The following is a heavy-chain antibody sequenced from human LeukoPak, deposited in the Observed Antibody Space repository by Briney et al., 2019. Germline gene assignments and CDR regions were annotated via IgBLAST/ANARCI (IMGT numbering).Heavy chain of an antibody. CDR1: DYTFTRYG. Sequence: ASVKVSCKASDYTFTRYGISWVRQAPGQGLEWMGWISAYNGNTNYAQKLQGRVTMTTDTSTSTAYMELRSLRSDDTAVYYSARGDGELAAGDFDYWGQGTLVTVSS. CDR2: ISAYNGNT. J-gene: IGHJ4*02. CDR3: ARGDGELAAGDFDY. V-gene: IGHV1-18*01. D-gene: IGHD2-21*01.